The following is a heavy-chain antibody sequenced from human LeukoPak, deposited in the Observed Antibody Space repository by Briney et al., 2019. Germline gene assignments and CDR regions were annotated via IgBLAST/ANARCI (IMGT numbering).Heavy chain of an antibody. Sequence: SETLSLTCTVSGGSISSYYWSWIRQPPGKGLEWIGYIYYSGNTDYNPSLKSRVTLSVDTSKNQFSLNLSSVTAADTAVYYCARALLPMVRGVINGCFDYWGQGTLVTVSS. D-gene: IGHD3-10*01. CDR1: GGSISSYY. CDR3: ARALLPMVRGVINGCFDY. J-gene: IGHJ4*02. CDR2: IYYSGNT. V-gene: IGHV4-59*01.